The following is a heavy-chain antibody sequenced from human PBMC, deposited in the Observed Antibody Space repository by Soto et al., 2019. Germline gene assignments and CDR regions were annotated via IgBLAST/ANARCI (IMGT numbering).Heavy chain of an antibody. CDR2: MNPNSGNT. CDR3: VILGQDTAMAFDY. D-gene: IGHD5-18*01. J-gene: IGHJ4*02. V-gene: IGHV1-8*01. CDR1: GYTFTSYD. Sequence: ASVKVSCKASGYTFTSYDINWVRQATGQGLEWMGWMNPNSGNTGYAQKFQGRVTMTRNTSISTAYMELSSLRSEDTAVYYCVILGQDTAMAFDYWGQGTLVTVSS.